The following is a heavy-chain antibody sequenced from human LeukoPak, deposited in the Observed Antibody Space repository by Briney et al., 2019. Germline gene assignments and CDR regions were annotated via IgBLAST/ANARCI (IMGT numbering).Heavy chain of an antibody. J-gene: IGHJ4*02. CDR2: ISYDGSNK. CDR3: VKDRRYFDWLYAGDYFDY. D-gene: IGHD3-9*01. CDR1: GFTFSSYG. Sequence: GGSLRLSCAASGFTFSSYGMHWVRQAPGKGLEWVAVISYDGSNKYYADSVKGRFTISRDNSKNTLYLQMNSLRAEDTAVYYCVKDRRYFDWLYAGDYFDYWGQGTLVTVSS. V-gene: IGHV3-30*18.